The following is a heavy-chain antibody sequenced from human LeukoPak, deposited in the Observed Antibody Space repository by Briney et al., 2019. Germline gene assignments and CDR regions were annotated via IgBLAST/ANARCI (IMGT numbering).Heavy chain of an antibody. CDR3: AKDLAPYCSSTSCYAGGLDY. J-gene: IGHJ4*02. CDR2: ISADGNAK. CDR1: GFIFSNYV. Sequence: GGSLRLSCAGSGFIFSNYVLHWVRQSPDKGLEWLALISADGNAKFYADSVKGRFTSSRDNSKNTLYLQMNSLRAEDTAVYYCAKDLAPYCSSTSCYAGGLDYWGQGTLVTVSS. V-gene: IGHV3-30*04. D-gene: IGHD2-2*01.